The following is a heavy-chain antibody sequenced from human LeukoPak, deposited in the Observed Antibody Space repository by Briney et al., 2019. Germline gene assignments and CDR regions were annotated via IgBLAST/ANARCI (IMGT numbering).Heavy chain of an antibody. V-gene: IGHV3-48*03. J-gene: IGHJ4*02. Sequence: PGGSLRLSCAASGYTFSSYEMKWVRQAPGKGLEWVSYISSSGRTVYYADSVKGRFTISRDNAKDSLYLRMNSLRAEDTAVYYCARQIVGATGLDYWGQGTLVTVSS. CDR3: ARQIVGATGLDY. CDR1: GYTFSSYE. D-gene: IGHD1-26*01. CDR2: ISSSGRTV.